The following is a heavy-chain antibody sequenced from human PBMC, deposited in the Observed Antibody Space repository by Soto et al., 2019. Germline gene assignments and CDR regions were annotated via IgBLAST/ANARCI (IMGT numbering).Heavy chain of an antibody. Sequence: GESLKISCKASGYIFTNYWIGWVRQMPGKGLEWMGVIYPGDSDTRYSPSFQGQVTISADKSISTAYLQWSSLKASDTAMYYCARGMAGTQFDYWGQRNLVTVSS. CDR2: IYPGDSDT. D-gene: IGHD6-19*01. CDR1: GYIFTNYW. CDR3: ARGMAGTQFDY. V-gene: IGHV5-51*01. J-gene: IGHJ4*02.